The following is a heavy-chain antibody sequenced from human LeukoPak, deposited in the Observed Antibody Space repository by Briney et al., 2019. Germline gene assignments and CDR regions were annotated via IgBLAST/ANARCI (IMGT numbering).Heavy chain of an antibody. CDR1: GDSISISSYY. D-gene: IGHD3-3*02. J-gene: IGHJ5*02. Sequence: SETLSLTCTVSGDSISISSYYWVWIRQPPGQGPEWIGTINYSGNTYYNPSLKSRVTISSDTSKSQFSLKLTSVTAADTAVYYCTRFQIGTILVSWGQGTLVTVSS. V-gene: IGHV4-39*07. CDR3: TRFQIGTILVS. CDR2: INYSGNT.